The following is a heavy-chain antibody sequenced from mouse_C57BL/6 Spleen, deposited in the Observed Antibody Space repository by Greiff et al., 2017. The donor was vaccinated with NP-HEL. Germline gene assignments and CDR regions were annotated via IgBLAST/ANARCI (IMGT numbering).Heavy chain of an antibody. CDR3: ASITTVVAPFDY. CDR1: GYTFTSYG. CDR2: IYPRSGNT. Sequence: QVQLQQSGAELARPGASVKLSCKASGYTFTSYGLSWVKQRPGQGLEWIGEIYPRSGNTYYNAKFKGKATLTADKSSSTAYMELRSLTSEDSAVYFCASITTVVAPFDYWGQGTTLTVSS. D-gene: IGHD1-1*01. V-gene: IGHV1-81*01. J-gene: IGHJ2*01.